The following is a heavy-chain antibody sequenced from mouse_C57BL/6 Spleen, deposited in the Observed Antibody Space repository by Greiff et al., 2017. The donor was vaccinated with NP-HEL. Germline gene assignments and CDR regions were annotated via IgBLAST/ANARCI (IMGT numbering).Heavy chain of an antibody. J-gene: IGHJ2*01. Sequence: EVKLVESGGGLVQPKGSLKLSCAASGFSFNTYAMNWVRQAPGKGVEWVARIRSKSNNYATYYADSVKDRFTISRDDSESMLYLQMNNLKTEDTAMYYCVSGSSYSFDYWGQGTTLTVSS. D-gene: IGHD1-1*01. CDR3: VSGSSYSFDY. V-gene: IGHV10-1*01. CDR1: GFSFNTYA. CDR2: IRSKSNNYAT.